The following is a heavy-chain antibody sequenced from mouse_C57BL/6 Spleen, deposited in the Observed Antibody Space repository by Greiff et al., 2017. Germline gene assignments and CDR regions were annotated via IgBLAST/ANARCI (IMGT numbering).Heavy chain of an antibody. CDR1: GYTFTDYE. Sequence: QVQLQQSGAELVRPGASVTLSCKASGYTFTDYEMHWVKQTPVHGLEWIGAIDPETGGTAYNQKFKGKAILTADKSSSTAYMELRSLTSEDSAVYYCTREGLRLDYWGQGTTLTVSS. J-gene: IGHJ2*01. D-gene: IGHD2-4*01. CDR3: TREGLRLDY. V-gene: IGHV1-15*01. CDR2: IDPETGGT.